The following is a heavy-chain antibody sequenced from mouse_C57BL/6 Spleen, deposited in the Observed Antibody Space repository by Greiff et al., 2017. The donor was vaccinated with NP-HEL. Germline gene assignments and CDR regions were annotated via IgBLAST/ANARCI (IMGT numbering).Heavy chain of an antibody. CDR3: TRDYYGSSRLAD. CDR2: IDPETGGT. V-gene: IGHV1-15*01. D-gene: IGHD1-1*01. J-gene: IGHJ3*01. CDR1: GYTFTDYE. Sequence: VQGVESGAELVRPGASVTLSCKASGYTFTDYEMHWVKQTPVHGLEWIGAIDPETGGTAYNQKFKGKAILTADKSSSTAYMELRSLTSEDSAVYYCTRDYYGSSRLADWGQGTLVTVSA.